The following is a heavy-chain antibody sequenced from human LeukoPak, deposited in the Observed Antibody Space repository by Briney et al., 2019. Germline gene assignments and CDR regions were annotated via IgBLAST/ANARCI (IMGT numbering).Heavy chain of an antibody. CDR2: ISDSGGSP. D-gene: IGHD1-1*01. CDR1: GXTFSSYW. Sequence: GGSLRLSCAASGXTFSSYWMHWVRRGPGKGLEWVSTISDSGGSPYYADSVKGRFTISRDNSKNTLFLQMNSLRAEDTALYYCAKDWTSGNWYGMDVWGQGTTVTVSS. J-gene: IGHJ6*02. V-gene: IGHV3-23*01. CDR3: AKDWTSGNWYGMDV.